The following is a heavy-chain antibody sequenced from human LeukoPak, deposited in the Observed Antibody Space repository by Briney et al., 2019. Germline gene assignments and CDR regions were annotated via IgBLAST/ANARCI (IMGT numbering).Heavy chain of an antibody. V-gene: IGHV4-4*07. CDR3: ARLPKRIATPPDY. CDR1: GGSISSYY. J-gene: IGHJ4*02. D-gene: IGHD6-13*01. CDR2: IYSSGTI. Sequence: SETLSLTCSVSGGSISSYYWSWIRQPAGKGLEWIGRIYSSGTITYNPSLQSRVTMSVDTSKNEFSLKMSSVTAADTAVYYCARLPKRIATPPDYWGQGTLVTVSS.